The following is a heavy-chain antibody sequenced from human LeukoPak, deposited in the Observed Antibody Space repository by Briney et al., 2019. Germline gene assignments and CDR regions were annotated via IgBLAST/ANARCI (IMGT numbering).Heavy chain of an antibody. CDR2: ISYDGSNK. Sequence: PGRSLRLSCAASGFTFSSYGMHWVRQAPGKGLEWVAVISYDGSNKYYADSVKGRFTISRDNSKNTLYLQMNSLRAEDTAVYYYAKSYYDSSGYYFDYWGQGTLVTVSS. J-gene: IGHJ4*02. CDR1: GFTFSSYG. D-gene: IGHD3-22*01. CDR3: AKSYYDSSGYYFDY. V-gene: IGHV3-30*18.